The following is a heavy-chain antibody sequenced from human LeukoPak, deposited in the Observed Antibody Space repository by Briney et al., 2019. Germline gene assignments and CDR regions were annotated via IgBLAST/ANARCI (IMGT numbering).Heavy chain of an antibody. CDR2: ICPGDSDT. Sequence: GESLKISCEGSGYTFITYWIAWVRQMPGKGLEWMGSICPGDSDTRYSPSFQGQVSISADMSITTAYLQWSSLKASDTAMYYCARQRGASSGWLGDAFDIWGQGTLVTVS. CDR1: GYTFITYW. J-gene: IGHJ3*02. D-gene: IGHD6-19*01. CDR3: ARQRGASSGWLGDAFDI. V-gene: IGHV5-51*01.